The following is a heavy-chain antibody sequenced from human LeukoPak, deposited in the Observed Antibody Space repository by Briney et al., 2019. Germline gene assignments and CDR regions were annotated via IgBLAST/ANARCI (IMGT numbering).Heavy chain of an antibody. CDR3: ARAYGNSDDY. Sequence: PGGSLRLSCVASGFGFGSSGMHWVRQAPGKGLEYVSAISSNGGGTYGTYYANSVKGRFTVSRDNSKNTLYLQMGSLRVEDMAVYYCARAYGNSDDYWGQGTLVTVSS. D-gene: IGHD4-11*01. V-gene: IGHV3-64*01. CDR1: GFGFGSSG. CDR2: ISSNGGGTYGT. J-gene: IGHJ4*02.